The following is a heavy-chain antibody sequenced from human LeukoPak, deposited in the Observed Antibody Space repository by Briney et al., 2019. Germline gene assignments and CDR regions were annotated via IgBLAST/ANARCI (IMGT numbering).Heavy chain of an antibody. CDR2: ISSSGGTI. CDR1: GFTFSDYY. J-gene: IGHJ4*02. CDR3: AREYYDSLADY. D-gene: IGHD3-3*01. V-gene: IGHV3-11*01. Sequence: GGSLRLSCAASGFTFSDYYMSWIRQAPGKGLEWVSYISSSGGTIYYADSVKGRFTISRDNAKNSLYLQMNSLRAEDTAVYYCAREYYDSLADYWGQGTLVTVSS.